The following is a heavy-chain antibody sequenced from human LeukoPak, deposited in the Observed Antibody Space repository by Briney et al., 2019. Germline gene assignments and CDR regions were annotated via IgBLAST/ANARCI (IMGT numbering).Heavy chain of an antibody. Sequence: GGSLRLSCAASGFTFSSYSMNWVRQAPGKGLEWVSSISSSSSYIYYADSVKGRFTISRDNAKNSLYLQMNSLRAEDTAVYHCAREASPGRGSGSYVPPNYWGQGTLVTVSS. CDR2: ISSSSSYI. V-gene: IGHV3-21*01. D-gene: IGHD3-10*01. J-gene: IGHJ4*02. CDR3: AREASPGRGSGSYVPPNY. CDR1: GFTFSSYS.